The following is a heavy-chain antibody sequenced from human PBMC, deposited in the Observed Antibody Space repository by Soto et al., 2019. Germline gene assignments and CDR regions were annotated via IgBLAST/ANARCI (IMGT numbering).Heavy chain of an antibody. CDR1: GFTFSGSS. Sequence: EVQLVESGGGLVQPGGSLRLSCAASGFTFSGSSMHWVRQASGKGLEWVARSRSKANNYATTYAASVKGRFTISRDESKYTTYLQMNSLKTEDTVIYYCASLIYDSSNFYDNDYWGQGTLVTVSS. V-gene: IGHV3-73*02. D-gene: IGHD3-22*01. CDR3: ASLIYDSSNFYDNDY. CDR2: SRSKANNYAT. J-gene: IGHJ4*02.